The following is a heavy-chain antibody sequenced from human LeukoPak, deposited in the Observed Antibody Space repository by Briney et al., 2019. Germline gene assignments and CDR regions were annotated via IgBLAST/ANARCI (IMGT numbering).Heavy chain of an antibody. CDR3: ARHIYSGTDGDAFDI. V-gene: IGHV4-39*01. CDR2: ICCGGTT. J-gene: IGHJ3*02. D-gene: IGHD1-26*01. Sequence: SETLSLTCSVSTDSIKSNKYLWGWIRQPPGKGLEWLGSICCGGTTYYNPSLEGRVTISVDTSKNNFSLRLTSVTAADTALYYCARHIYSGTDGDAFDIWGQGTMVTVSS. CDR1: TDSIKSNKYL.